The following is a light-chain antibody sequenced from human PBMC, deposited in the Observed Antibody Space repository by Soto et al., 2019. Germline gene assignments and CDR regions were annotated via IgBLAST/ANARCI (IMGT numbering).Light chain of an antibody. V-gene: IGKV3-15*01. Sequence: EIVMTQSPATLSVSPGERATLSCRASQSVNSNLAWYQQKPGQAPRLLIYGASSRATGIPARFIGSGSGTEFTLTITSLQSEDFAVYYCQQYNSWPRTFGQGTKVEIK. CDR1: QSVNSN. CDR3: QQYNSWPRT. J-gene: IGKJ1*01. CDR2: GAS.